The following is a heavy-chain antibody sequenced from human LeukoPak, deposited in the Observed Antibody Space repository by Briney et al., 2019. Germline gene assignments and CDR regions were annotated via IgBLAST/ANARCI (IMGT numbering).Heavy chain of an antibody. CDR3: ARNRLSGFGYYYGSVSYYNVAYFDY. CDR1: GYSISSGYY. V-gene: IGHV4-38-2*01. CDR2: IYHSGST. J-gene: IGHJ4*02. Sequence: PSETLSLTCAVSGYSISSGYYWGWIRQPPGKGLDWIGSIYHSGSTCYNPSLKSRVTISVDTSKNQFSLKLSSVTAADTAVYYCARNRLSGFGYYYGSVSYYNVAYFDYWGQGTLVTVSS. D-gene: IGHD3-10*01.